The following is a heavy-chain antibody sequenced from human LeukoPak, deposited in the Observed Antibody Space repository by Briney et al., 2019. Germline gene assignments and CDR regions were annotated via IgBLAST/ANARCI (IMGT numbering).Heavy chain of an antibody. CDR1: GYTFTGYY. J-gene: IGHJ4*02. CDR3: ARAYYDILTDQGFDY. D-gene: IGHD3-9*01. Sequence: GASVKVSCKASGYTFTGYYMHWVRQAPGQGLEWMGWINPNSGGTNYAQKFQGRVTMTRDTSISTAYMELSRLRSDDTAVYYCARAYYDILTDQGFDYWGQGTLVTVSS. CDR2: INPNSGGT. V-gene: IGHV1-2*02.